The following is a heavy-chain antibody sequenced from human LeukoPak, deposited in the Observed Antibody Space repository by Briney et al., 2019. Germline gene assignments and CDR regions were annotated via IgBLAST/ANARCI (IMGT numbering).Heavy chain of an antibody. CDR1: GASISSGNYY. CDR3: ARDRAGDSFDI. V-gene: IGHV4-61*02. D-gene: IGHD7-27*01. J-gene: IGHJ3*02. CDR2: IHTSGST. Sequence: PSETLSLTCTVSGASISSGNYYWTWIRQPAGKGLEWIGRIHTSGSTNYNPSLKSRVAISIDTSKNQFSLNLNSATAAETAIYYCARDRAGDSFDIWGQGAMVTVSA.